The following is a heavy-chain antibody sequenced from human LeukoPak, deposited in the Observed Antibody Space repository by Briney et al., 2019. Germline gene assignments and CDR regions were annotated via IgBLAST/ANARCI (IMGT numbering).Heavy chain of an antibody. CDR3: ASSGRDGHNEGSDAFDI. D-gene: IGHD5-24*01. J-gene: IGHJ3*02. V-gene: IGHV4-59*01. CDR2: IYYSGST. Sequence: PSETLSLTCTVAGGSISSYYWSWIRQPPGKGLEWIGYIYYSGSTNYNPSLKSRVTISVDTSKNQFSLKLSSVTAADTAVYYCASSGRDGHNEGSDAFDIWGQGTMVTVSS. CDR1: GGSISSYY.